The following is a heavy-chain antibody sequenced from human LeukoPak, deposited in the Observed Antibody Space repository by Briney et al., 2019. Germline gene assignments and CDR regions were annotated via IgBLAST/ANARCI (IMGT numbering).Heavy chain of an antibody. CDR1: GYTFTGYY. J-gene: IGHJ4*02. CDR2: INPNSGGT. V-gene: IGHV1-2*02. D-gene: IGHD1-26*01. Sequence: GASVKVSCKASGYTFTGYYMHWVRQAPGQGLEWMGWINPNSGGTNYAQKFQGRVTMTRDTSISTAYMELSRLRSDDTAVYYCASSAGGSYYYFDYWGQGTLVTVSS. CDR3: ASSAGGSYYYFDY.